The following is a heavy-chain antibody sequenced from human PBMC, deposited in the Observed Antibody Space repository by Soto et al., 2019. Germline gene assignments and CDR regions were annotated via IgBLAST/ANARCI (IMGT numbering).Heavy chain of an antibody. V-gene: IGHV3-23*01. CDR1: GFTLSSYW. CDR3: AKTPTPRGICTTIICYGKNYFDY. J-gene: IGHJ4*02. D-gene: IGHD2-8*01. CDR2: ISGAGSGT. Sequence: PGGSLRLSCAASGFTLSSYWMHWVRQAPGKGLEWVSGISGAGSGTYYADSVMGRFTISRDNSKNTVYLQMSSLRAEDTAVYYCAKTPTPRGICTTIICYGKNYFDYWGLGTLVTVSS.